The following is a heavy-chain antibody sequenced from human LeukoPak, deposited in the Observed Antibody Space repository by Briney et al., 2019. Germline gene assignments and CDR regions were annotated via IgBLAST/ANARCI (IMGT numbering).Heavy chain of an antibody. V-gene: IGHV4-59*08. J-gene: IGHJ4*02. CDR1: GGSFGSYY. D-gene: IGHD3-22*01. CDR2: IYYSGST. CDR3: ARLRYSSGYYDY. Sequence: SETLSLTCAVYGGSFGSYYWSWIRQPPGKGLEWIGYIYYSGSTNYNPSLKSRVTISVDTSKNQFSLKLSSVTAADTAVYYCARLRYSSGYYDYWGQGTLVTVSS.